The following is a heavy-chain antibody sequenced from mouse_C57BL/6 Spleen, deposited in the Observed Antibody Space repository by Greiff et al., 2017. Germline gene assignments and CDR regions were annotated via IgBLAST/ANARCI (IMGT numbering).Heavy chain of an antibody. J-gene: IGHJ2*01. Sequence: VKLQQSGAELMKPGASVKLSCKATGYTFTGYCMEWVKQRPGQGLEWIGEILPGRGSTKYNEKFKGKATFTADTSSNTAYMHLSSLTTEDSAIYYCASGYFDYWGQGTTLTVSS. CDR1: GYTFTGYC. CDR2: ILPGRGST. V-gene: IGHV1-9*01. CDR3: ASGYFDY.